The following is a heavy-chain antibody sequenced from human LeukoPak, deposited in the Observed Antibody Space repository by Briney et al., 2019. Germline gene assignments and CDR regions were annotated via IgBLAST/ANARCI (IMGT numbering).Heavy chain of an antibody. CDR3: ASTLTGYSSGWVDY. V-gene: IGHV4-39*01. D-gene: IGHD6-19*01. J-gene: IGHJ4*02. CDR2: IYYSGST. Sequence: SQTLSLTCTVSGGSISSNSYYWGSIRQPPGTGLEWIGSIYYSGSTYYNPSLKSRLTISVDTSKNQFSLKLSSVTAADTAVYYCASTLTGYSSGWVDYWGQGTLVTVSS. CDR1: GGSISSNSYY.